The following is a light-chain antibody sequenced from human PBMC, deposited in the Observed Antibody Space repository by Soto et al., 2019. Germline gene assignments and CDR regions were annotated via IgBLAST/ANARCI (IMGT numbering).Light chain of an antibody. CDR2: SNN. CDR3: AAWDDSLNGLWV. CDR1: SSNIGSNT. J-gene: IGLJ3*02. Sequence: QSVLTQPPSASGTPGQRVTISCSGSSSNIGSNTINWYQQLPGTAPKLLIYSNNQRPSGVPDRFSGSKSGTSASLAISGLQSEDAADYYCAAWDDSLNGLWVFGGGTKVTVL. V-gene: IGLV1-44*01.